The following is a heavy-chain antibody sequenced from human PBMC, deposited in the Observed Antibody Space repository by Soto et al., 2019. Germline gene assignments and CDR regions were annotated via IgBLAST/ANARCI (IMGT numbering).Heavy chain of an antibody. CDR3: ARGRRYLNWFDP. Sequence: PSETLSLTCAFYGGSFSGYYWSWIRQPPGKGLEWIGEINHSGSTNYNPSLKSRVTISVDTSKNQFSLKLSSVTAADTAVYYCARGRRYLNWFDPWGQGTLVTVSS. V-gene: IGHV4-34*01. CDR1: GGSFSGYY. CDR2: INHSGST. D-gene: IGHD3-9*01. J-gene: IGHJ5*02.